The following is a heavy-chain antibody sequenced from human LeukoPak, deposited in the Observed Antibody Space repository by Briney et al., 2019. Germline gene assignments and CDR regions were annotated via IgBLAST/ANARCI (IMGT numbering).Heavy chain of an antibody. CDR2: IPYDGSTK. Sequence: GGSLRLSCAASGFSFISYGMHWVRRSPGKGLEWVAFIPYDGSTKYYADSVKGLFTISRDNSKNTLYLQMNSLRAEDTAVYYCAKDWKDILDGSGTKDSFDPWGQGTLVTVSS. V-gene: IGHV3-30*02. CDR3: AKDWKDILDGSGTKDSFDP. CDR1: GFSFISYG. J-gene: IGHJ5*02. D-gene: IGHD2-2*01.